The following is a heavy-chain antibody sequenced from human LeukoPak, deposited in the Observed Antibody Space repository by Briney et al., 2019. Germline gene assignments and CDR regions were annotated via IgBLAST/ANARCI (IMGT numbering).Heavy chain of an antibody. CDR2: ISSSSSTI. CDR1: GFTFSSYS. D-gene: IGHD2-21*02. V-gene: IGHV3-48*01. J-gene: IGHJ6*03. CDR3: ARDGIVTAYCGGDCPDIYYRDV. Sequence: PGGSLRLSCAASGFTFSSYSMNWVRQAPGKGLEWVSYISSSSSTIYYADSVKGRFTISRDNAKNSLYLQMNSLRAEDTAVYYCARDGIVTAYCGGDCPDIYYRDVWGKGTTVTVSS.